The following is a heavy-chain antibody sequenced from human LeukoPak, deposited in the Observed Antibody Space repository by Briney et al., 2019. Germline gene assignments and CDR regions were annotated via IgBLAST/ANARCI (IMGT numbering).Heavy chain of an antibody. J-gene: IGHJ4*02. Sequence: ASVKVSCKASGYTFTGYYMHWVRQAPGQGLEWMGWINPNSGGTNYAQKFQGRVTMTRDTSIGTAYMELSRLRSDDTAVYYCARAVITMVRGVIMPFDYWGQGTLVTVSS. CDR2: INPNSGGT. CDR3: ARAVITMVRGVIMPFDY. CDR1: GYTFTGYY. D-gene: IGHD3-10*01. V-gene: IGHV1-2*02.